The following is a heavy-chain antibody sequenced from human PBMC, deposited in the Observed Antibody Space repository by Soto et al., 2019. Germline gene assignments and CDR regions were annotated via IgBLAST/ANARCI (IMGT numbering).Heavy chain of an antibody. CDR2: ISGSGGST. D-gene: IGHD6-13*01. CDR3: AKGVNGWFDP. Sequence: EVQLLESGGGLVQPGGSLRLSCAASGFTFSSYAISWVRQAPGKGLEWVSAISGSGGSTYYADSVKGRFTISRDNSKNTLYVQMNSLRVEDTAVYYCAKGVNGWFDPWGQGTLVTVSS. CDR1: GFTFSSYA. V-gene: IGHV3-23*01. J-gene: IGHJ5*02.